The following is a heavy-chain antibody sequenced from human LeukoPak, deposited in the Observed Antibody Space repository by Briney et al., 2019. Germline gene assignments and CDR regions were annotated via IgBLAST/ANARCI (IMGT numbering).Heavy chain of an antibody. CDR3: ARGDSSGYGYYYFDY. D-gene: IGHD3-22*01. CDR2: IWYDGSNK. J-gene: IGHJ4*02. V-gene: IGHV3-33*01. CDR1: GSTFSSYG. Sequence: GGSLRLSCAASGSTFSSYGMHWVRQAPGKGLEWVAVIWYDGSNKYYADSVKGRFTISRDNSKDTLYLQMNSLRAEDTAVYYCARGDSSGYGYYYFDYWGQGTLVTVSS.